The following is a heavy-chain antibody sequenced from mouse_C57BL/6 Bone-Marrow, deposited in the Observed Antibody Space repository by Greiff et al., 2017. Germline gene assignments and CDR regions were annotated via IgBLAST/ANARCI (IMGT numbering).Heavy chain of an antibody. V-gene: IGHV1-55*01. CDR3: ARSRPYGGAMDY. Sequence: VQLQQPGSELVKPGASEKMSCKVSGYTFSSYWRTGVEQRRGQGLEWIGDFYPGCGCTNYNEKFKGKATLTVDTSSSTAYMQLSRLTSEDSAVYYCARSRPYGGAMDYWGQGTSLTVSS. J-gene: IGHJ4*01. D-gene: IGHD1-1*01. CDR2: FYPGCGCT. CDR1: GYTFSSYW.